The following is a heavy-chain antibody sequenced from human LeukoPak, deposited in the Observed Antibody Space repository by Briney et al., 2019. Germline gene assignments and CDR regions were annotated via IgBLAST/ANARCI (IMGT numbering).Heavy chain of an antibody. D-gene: IGHD2-21*02. CDR3: AKELSTGSGGACGGACYWARPFDY. CDR1: GFTFHPYV. J-gene: IGHJ4*02. V-gene: IGHV3-23*01. Sequence: GGSLTLPCSPSGFTFHPYVLRWVRQTPGKGLEWVSASGANCGTKFYADSVTGRFTLSRDNSKSTLYLQMNILRAEDTAVYYCAKELSTGSGGACGGACYWARPFDYWGQGSLVTVSS. CDR2: SGANCGTK.